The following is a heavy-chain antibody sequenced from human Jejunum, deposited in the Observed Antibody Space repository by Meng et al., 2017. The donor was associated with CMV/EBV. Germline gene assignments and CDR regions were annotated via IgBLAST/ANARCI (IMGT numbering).Heavy chain of an antibody. D-gene: IGHD4-17*01. Sequence: QQWGSWLLKPSETLPPTCNVYGEAFSSDYLTWIPQPPGKGLEWIGEINHSGSTNYNPSLKSRVTIIVDTSKRQFSLRLSFVTAADTAVYYCARVGGAQHGDFDFWGQGTLVHRLL. CDR1: GEAFSSDY. CDR3: ARVGGAQHGDFDF. J-gene: IGHJ4*02. V-gene: IGHV4-34*01. CDR2: INHSGST.